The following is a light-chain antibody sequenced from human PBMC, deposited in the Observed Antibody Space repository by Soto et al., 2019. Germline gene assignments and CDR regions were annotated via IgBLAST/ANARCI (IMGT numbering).Light chain of an antibody. CDR2: DVS. V-gene: IGLV2-11*01. CDR1: SSDVGGYNY. CDR3: CSYAGSSYV. J-gene: IGLJ1*01. Sequence: QSALTQPRSVSGSPGQSVTISCTGTSSDVGGYNYVSWYQQHPGKAPKLMIYDVSKRPSGVPDRFSGSKSGNTASLTISGLQAEGEADYYCCSYAGSSYVFGTGTKVTVL.